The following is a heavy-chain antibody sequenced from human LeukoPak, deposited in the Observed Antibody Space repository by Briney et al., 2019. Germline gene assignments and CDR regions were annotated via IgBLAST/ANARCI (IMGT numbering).Heavy chain of an antibody. J-gene: IGHJ5*02. Sequence: SETLSLTCTVSGGSISSYYWSWIRQPPGKGLEWIGYISYSGNTNYNPSLKSRVTVSLDTSKNELSLKVSSVTAADTAVYYCAKDWYGGNWFGPWGQGTLVTVSS. CDR3: AKDWYGGNWFGP. D-gene: IGHD3/OR15-3a*01. CDR1: GGSISSYY. CDR2: ISYSGNT. V-gene: IGHV4-59*01.